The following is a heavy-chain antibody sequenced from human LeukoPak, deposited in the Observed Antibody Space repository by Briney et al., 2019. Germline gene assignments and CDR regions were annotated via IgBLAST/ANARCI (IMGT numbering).Heavy chain of an antibody. V-gene: IGHV3-48*02. Sequence: GKSLRLSCAASGFTFSMYSMNWVRQAPGKGLEWVSYISSSSTIYYADSVKGRFTISRDNAKSSLYLQMNSLGDEDTAVYYCAREAPYYYDSSGYFAFDYWGQGTLVTVSS. J-gene: IGHJ4*02. D-gene: IGHD3-22*01. CDR3: AREAPYYYDSSGYFAFDY. CDR2: ISSSSTI. CDR1: GFTFSMYS.